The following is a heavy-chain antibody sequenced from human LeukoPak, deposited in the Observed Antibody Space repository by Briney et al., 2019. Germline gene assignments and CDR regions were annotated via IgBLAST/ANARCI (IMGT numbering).Heavy chain of an antibody. D-gene: IGHD3-22*01. J-gene: IGHJ4*02. Sequence: PGGSLKLSCAASGFIFSGSAMHWVRQASGKGLEWVGRIRNKANSYATAYAASVKGRFTISRDDSKNTAYLQMNSLKIEDTAVYYCIRDSSGYSDLFDYRGQGTLVTVSS. CDR2: IRNKANSYAT. CDR3: IRDSSGYSDLFDY. CDR1: GFIFSGSA. V-gene: IGHV3-73*01.